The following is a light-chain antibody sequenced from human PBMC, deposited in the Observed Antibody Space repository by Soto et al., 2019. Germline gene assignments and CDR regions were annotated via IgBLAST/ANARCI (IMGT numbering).Light chain of an antibody. Sequence: EIVMTQSPATLSVSPGARATLSCRASQSVSSNLAWYQQKPGQAPRLLIYGASTRATGIPARFSGSGSGTEFTLTISSLPSEDFAVDYWPQYNNWREKFGQGTKVEIK. CDR2: GAS. J-gene: IGKJ1*01. CDR3: PQYNNWREK. CDR1: QSVSSN. V-gene: IGKV3-15*01.